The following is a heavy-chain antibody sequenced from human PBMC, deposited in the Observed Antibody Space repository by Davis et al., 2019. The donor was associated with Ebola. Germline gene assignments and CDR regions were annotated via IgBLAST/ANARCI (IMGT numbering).Heavy chain of an antibody. CDR2: NHPGDSNT. CDR3: ASLRRTITGMDDGFDV. CDR1: GYNFINYW. Sequence: KVSCKGSGYNFINYWIAWVRQVPGQGLEWMGINHPGDSNTRYSPSFQGQVTISADKSIRTAYLQWSSLKASDTAMYYCASLRRTITGMDDGFDVWGQGTMVTVSS. D-gene: IGHD1-20*01. V-gene: IGHV5-51*01. J-gene: IGHJ3*01.